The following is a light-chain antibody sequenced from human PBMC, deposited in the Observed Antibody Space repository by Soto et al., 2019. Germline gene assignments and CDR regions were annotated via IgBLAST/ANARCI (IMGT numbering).Light chain of an antibody. Sequence: EIVMTQSPATLSVSPGERVTLSCRASQSVRSNLAWYQQKPGQAPRLLISGASTRATGVSARFSGSGSGTEFTLTISSLQSEDFAVYYCHQYTNWPPTLGGGTKVEIK. J-gene: IGKJ4*01. CDR1: QSVRSN. CDR3: HQYTNWPPT. CDR2: GAS. V-gene: IGKV3-15*01.